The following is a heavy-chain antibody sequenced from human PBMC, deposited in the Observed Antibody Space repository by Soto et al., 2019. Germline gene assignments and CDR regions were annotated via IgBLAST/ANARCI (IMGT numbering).Heavy chain of an antibody. CDR1: GFNFNNYL. D-gene: IGHD6-19*01. Sequence: GGSLILSCAASGFNFNNYLMSWVRQAPGKGLEWVANIKHDGSDSYYVDSVKGRFTISRDNAKNSVFLQMNSLRAEDTAVYYCARPLGWRDAFDIWAQGTMVTVS. J-gene: IGHJ3*02. V-gene: IGHV3-7*01. CDR2: IKHDGSDS. CDR3: ARPLGWRDAFDI.